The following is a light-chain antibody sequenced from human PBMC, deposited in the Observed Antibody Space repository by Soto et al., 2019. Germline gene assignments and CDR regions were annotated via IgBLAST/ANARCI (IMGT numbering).Light chain of an antibody. Sequence: QSALTQPASVSGSPGQSITISCTGTSSDVGSYNLVSWYQQHPGKAPKLMIYEGSKRPSGVSNRFSGSKSGNTASLTLSGLQAEDEADYYCCSYAGSSSVVFGVWTKLTVL. CDR2: EGS. CDR3: CSYAGSSSVV. V-gene: IGLV2-23*01. CDR1: SSDVGSYNL. J-gene: IGLJ2*01.